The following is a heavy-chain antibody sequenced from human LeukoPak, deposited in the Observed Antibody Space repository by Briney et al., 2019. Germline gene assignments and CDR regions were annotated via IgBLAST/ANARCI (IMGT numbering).Heavy chain of an antibody. CDR2: INHSGST. J-gene: IGHJ3*02. CDR3: ARDPWAAAGTTPRPDAFDI. V-gene: IGHV4-34*01. CDR1: GGSFSGYY. D-gene: IGHD6-13*01. Sequence: SETLSLTCAVYGGSFSGYYWSWIRQPPGKGLEWIGEINHSGSTNYNPSLKSRVTISADTSKNQFSLKLSSVTAADTAVYYCARDPWAAAGTTPRPDAFDIWGQGTMVTVSS.